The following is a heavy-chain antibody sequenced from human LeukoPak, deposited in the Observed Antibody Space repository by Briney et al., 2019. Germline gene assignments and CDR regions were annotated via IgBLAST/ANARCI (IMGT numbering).Heavy chain of an antibody. V-gene: IGHV3-7*05. J-gene: IGHJ5*02. CDR2: IKQDGSEK. CDR3: ARGHVWFDP. Sequence: GGSLRLSCAASGFTFSNYGMTWVRQAPGKGLEWVANIKQDGSEKYYVDSVKGRFTISRDNAKNSLYRQMNSLRAEDMAVYYCARGHVWFDPWGQGTLVTVSS. CDR1: GFTFSNYG.